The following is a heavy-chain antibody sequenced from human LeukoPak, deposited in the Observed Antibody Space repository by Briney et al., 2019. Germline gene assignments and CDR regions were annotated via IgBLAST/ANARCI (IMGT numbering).Heavy chain of an antibody. CDR2: INAGNGST. Sequence: GASVKVSCKASGYTFTSYAMHWVRQAPGQRLEWMGWINAGNGSTKYSQKFQGRVTITRDTSASTAYMELSSLRSEDTAVYYCARALYDFWSGSYGMDVWGQGTTVTVSS. V-gene: IGHV1-3*01. CDR3: ARALYDFWSGSYGMDV. D-gene: IGHD3-3*01. CDR1: GYTFTSYA. J-gene: IGHJ6*02.